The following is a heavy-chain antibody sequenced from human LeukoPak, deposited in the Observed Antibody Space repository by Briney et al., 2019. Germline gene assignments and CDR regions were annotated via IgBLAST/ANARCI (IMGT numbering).Heavy chain of an antibody. CDR1: GGSFSGYY. Sequence: SETLSLTCAVYGGSFSGYYWSWIRQPPGKGLEWIGEINHSGSTNYNPSLKSRVTISVDTSKNQFSLKLSSVTAADTAVYYCARIYDSSGYGEGYYFDYWGQGTLVTVSS. J-gene: IGHJ4*02. V-gene: IGHV4-34*01. CDR3: ARIYDSSGYGEGYYFDY. D-gene: IGHD3-22*01. CDR2: INHSGST.